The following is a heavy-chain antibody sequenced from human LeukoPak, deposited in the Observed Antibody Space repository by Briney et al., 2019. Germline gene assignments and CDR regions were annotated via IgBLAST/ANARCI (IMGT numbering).Heavy chain of an antibody. CDR3: ARGHPVVPAAVPDY. D-gene: IGHD2-2*02. CDR1: GYTFTGYY. CDR2: INPNSGGT. J-gene: IGHJ4*02. Sequence: GASVKVSCKASGYTFTGYYMHWVRQAPGQGLEWMGWINPNSGGTNYAQKFQGRVTMTRDTSISTAYMELSGLRSDDTAVYYCARGHPVVPAAVPDYWGQGTLVTVSS. V-gene: IGHV1-2*02.